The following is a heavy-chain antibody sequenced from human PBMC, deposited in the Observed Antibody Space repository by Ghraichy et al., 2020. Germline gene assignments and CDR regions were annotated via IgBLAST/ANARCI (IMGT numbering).Heavy chain of an antibody. CDR2: IYYSGST. Sequence: SQTLSLTCTVSGGSISSSSYYWGWIRQPPGKGLEWIGSIYYSGSTYYNPSLKSRVTISVDTSKNQFSLKLSSVTAADTAVYYCARRMSWYGIFDYWGQGTLVTVSS. CDR3: ARRMSWYGIFDY. CDR1: GGSISSSSYY. D-gene: IGHD6-13*01. J-gene: IGHJ4*02. V-gene: IGHV4-39*01.